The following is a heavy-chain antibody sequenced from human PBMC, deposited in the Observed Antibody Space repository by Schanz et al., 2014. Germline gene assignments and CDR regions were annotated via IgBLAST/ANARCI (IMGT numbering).Heavy chain of an antibody. Sequence: QVQLVQSGAEVKKPGASVKVSCKASGYTFTSDSMHWVRQAPGQGLEWMGRIIPVLAIADYAQKFQGRVTITADKSTSTASMELSSLRSEDTAVYYCAREVGLYDRGWFDPWGQGTLVIVSS. D-gene: IGHD3-22*01. J-gene: IGHJ5*02. V-gene: IGHV1-69*09. CDR2: IIPVLAIA. CDR1: GYTFTSDS. CDR3: AREVGLYDRGWFDP.